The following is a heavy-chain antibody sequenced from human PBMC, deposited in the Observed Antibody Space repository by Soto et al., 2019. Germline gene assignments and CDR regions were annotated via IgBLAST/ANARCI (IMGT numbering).Heavy chain of an antibody. CDR1: DDSINSDKYY. CDR3: SRLEGLATSSYYFDF. Sequence: PSETLSLTCSVSDDSINSDKYYWGRIRHPPGKGLEWIGSIYYRGNAYYNPSLQTRVTISLDKSKSQFSLKLNSVTAADSAVYFCSRLEGLATSSYYFDFWGPGALVTVSS. J-gene: IGHJ4*02. D-gene: IGHD3-9*01. V-gene: IGHV4-39*01. CDR2: IYYRGNA.